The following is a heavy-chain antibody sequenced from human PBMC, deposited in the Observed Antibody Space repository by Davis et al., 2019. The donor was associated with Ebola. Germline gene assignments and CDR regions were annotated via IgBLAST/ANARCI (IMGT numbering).Heavy chain of an antibody. CDR1: GISFSSYV. CDR2: ISGGGVTT. V-gene: IGHV3-23*01. Sequence: PGGSLRLSCEASGISFSSYVMNWVRQAPGKGLEWVSGISGGGVTTYYADSVKGRFTVSRDNSENTLYLQMNSLRAEDTAVYYCARDLGSGFDFDFWGQGTLVTVSS. D-gene: IGHD3-10*01. CDR3: ARDLGSGFDFDF. J-gene: IGHJ4*02.